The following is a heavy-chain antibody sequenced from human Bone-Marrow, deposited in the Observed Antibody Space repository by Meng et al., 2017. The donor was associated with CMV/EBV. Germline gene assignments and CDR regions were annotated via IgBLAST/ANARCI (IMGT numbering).Heavy chain of an antibody. Sequence: QVQLVQSGAEVKKPGASVKVSCKSSGYTFTSYYMHWVRQAPGQGLEWMGIINPSGGSTSYAQKFQGRVTMTRDTSTSTVYMELSSLRSEDTAVYYCAREGYCSSTSCFDWFDPWGQGTLVTVSS. CDR1: GYTFTSYY. J-gene: IGHJ5*02. CDR3: AREGYCSSTSCFDWFDP. V-gene: IGHV1-46*01. CDR2: INPSGGST. D-gene: IGHD2-2*01.